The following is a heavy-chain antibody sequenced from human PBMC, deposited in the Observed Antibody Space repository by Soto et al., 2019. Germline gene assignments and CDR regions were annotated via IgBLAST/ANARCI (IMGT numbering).Heavy chain of an antibody. CDR1: GYTFTSYG. CDR3: ARDGVDTATGDYCGMDV. V-gene: IGHV1-18*01. CDR2: ISAYNGNT. Sequence: HVQLVQSGAEVKKPGASVKVSCKASGYTFTSYGISWVRQAPGQGLEWMGWISAYNGNTNYAQKLQGRVTMTTDTSXSXXYMELRSLRSDETAVYYCARDGVDTATGDYCGMDVWGQGTTVTVSS. D-gene: IGHD5-18*01. J-gene: IGHJ6*02.